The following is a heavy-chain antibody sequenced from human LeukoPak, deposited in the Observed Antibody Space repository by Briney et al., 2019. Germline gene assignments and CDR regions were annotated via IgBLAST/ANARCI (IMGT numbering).Heavy chain of an antibody. CDR1: GFTFSSYG. J-gene: IGHJ6*02. CDR2: IWYDGSNK. CDR3: ARAVLRSVTTKISSSAYYYYGMDV. D-gene: IGHD4-17*01. V-gene: IGHV3-33*01. Sequence: GSLRLSCAASGFTFSSYGMHWVRQAPGKGLEWVAVIWYDGSNKYYADSVKGRFTISRDNSKNTLYLQMNSLRAEDTAVYYCARAVLRSVTTKISSSAYYYYGMDVWGQGTTVTVSS.